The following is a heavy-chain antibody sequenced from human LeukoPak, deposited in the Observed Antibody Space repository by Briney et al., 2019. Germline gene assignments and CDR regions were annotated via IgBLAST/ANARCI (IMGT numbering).Heavy chain of an antibody. CDR1: GFTFSRYS. CDR2: MSSSSGVI. V-gene: IGHV3-21*01. D-gene: IGHD1-26*01. CDR3: ARELDGSASGAGY. Sequence: GGSLRLSCAASGFTFSRYSMNWVRQAPGKGLEWVSSMSSSSGVIYYGDSVKGRFTVSRDNAKRSLYLQMNSLRADDTAVYYCARELDGSASGAGYWGQGTLVTVSS. J-gene: IGHJ4*02.